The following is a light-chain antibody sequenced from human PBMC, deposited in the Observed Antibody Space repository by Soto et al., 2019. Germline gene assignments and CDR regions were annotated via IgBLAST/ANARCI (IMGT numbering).Light chain of an antibody. J-gene: IGLJ1*01. CDR3: SSYTSSSLHV. CDR1: SSYVGGYNY. V-gene: IGLV2-14*03. Sequence: QSVLTQPASVSGCPGQSITISCTGTSSYVGGYNYVSWYQQHPGKAPKLMIYDVSNRPSGVSNRFSGSKSGNTASLTISGLQAEDEADYYCSSYTSSSLHVFGTGTKVTVL. CDR2: DVS.